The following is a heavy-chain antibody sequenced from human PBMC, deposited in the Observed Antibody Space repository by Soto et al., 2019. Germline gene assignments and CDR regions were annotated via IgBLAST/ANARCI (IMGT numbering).Heavy chain of an antibody. J-gene: IGHJ4*02. Sequence: QITLKESGPTLVKPTQTLTLTCTFSGFSLTTSGAGVGWIRQPPGKALEWLALLYWDNDKRYSPSLKSPLTITVDPSNNQVLLTMTNMDPGDTSTYFCAPSSGRSGDYWSQGTLVTVSS. CDR3: APSSGRSGDY. CDR2: LYWDNDK. D-gene: IGHD3-10*01. CDR1: GFSLTTSGAG. V-gene: IGHV2-5*02.